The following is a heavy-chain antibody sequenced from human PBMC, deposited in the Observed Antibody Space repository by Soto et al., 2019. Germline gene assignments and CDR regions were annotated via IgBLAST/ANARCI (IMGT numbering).Heavy chain of an antibody. V-gene: IGHV3-23*01. CDR1: GFTFSSYA. D-gene: IGHD4-17*01. CDR3: AKDRVPYGDYPYFDY. J-gene: IGHJ4*02. CDR2: ISGSGGST. Sequence: LSLTCAASGFTFSSYAMSWVRQAPGKGLEWVSAISGSGGSTYYADSVKGRFTISRDNSKNTLYLQMNSLRAEDTAVYYCAKDRVPYGDYPYFDYWGQGTLVTVSS.